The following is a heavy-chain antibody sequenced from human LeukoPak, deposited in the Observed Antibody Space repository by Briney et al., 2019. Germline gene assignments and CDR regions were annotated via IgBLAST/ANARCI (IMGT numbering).Heavy chain of an antibody. J-gene: IGHJ4*02. V-gene: IGHV4-59*08. D-gene: IGHD3-9*01. CDR3: ARHEGSGELRYFDWLSPDFDY. CDR1: GGSISSYY. CDR2: IYYSGSN. Sequence: TASETLSLTCTVSGGSISSYYWSWIRQPPGKGLEGIGYIYYSGSNNYNPSLKSRVTITVDTSKNPFSLKLSSVTAADTAVYYWARHEGSGELRYFDWLSPDFDYWGQGTLVTVSS.